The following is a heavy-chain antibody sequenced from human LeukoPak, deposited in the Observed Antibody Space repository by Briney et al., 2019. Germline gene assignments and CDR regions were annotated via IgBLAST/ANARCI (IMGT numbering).Heavy chain of an antibody. D-gene: IGHD1-26*01. CDR2: IYYSGST. CDR3: ARGGISPKELFPI. CDR1: GGSISSYY. J-gene: IGHJ4*02. Sequence: SETLSLTCTVSGGSISSYYWSWIRQPPGKGLEWIGYIYYSGSTNYNPSLKSRVTISVDTSKNQFSLKLSSVTAADTAVYYCARGGISPKELFPIWGQGTLVTVSS. V-gene: IGHV4-59*01.